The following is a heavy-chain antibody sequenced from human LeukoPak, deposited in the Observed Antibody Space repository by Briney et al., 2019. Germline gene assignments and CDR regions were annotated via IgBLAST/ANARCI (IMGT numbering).Heavy chain of an antibody. CDR1: GFTFSSYG. CDR2: ISYDGSNK. J-gene: IGHJ6*02. CDR3: AKEGSSWDYYYGMDV. Sequence: GGSLRLSCAASGFTFSSYGMHWVRQAPGKGLEWVAVISYDGSNKYYADSVKGRFTISRDNSKNTLYLQMNSPRAEDTAVYYCAKEGSSWDYYYGMDVWGQGTTVTVSS. V-gene: IGHV3-30*18. D-gene: IGHD6-13*01.